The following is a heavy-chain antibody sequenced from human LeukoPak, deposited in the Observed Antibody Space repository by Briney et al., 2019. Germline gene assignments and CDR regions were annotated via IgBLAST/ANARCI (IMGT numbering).Heavy chain of an antibody. V-gene: IGHV1-18*01. D-gene: IGHD5-18*01. Sequence: ASVKVSCKASGYTFTTYAISWVRQAPGQGLEWMGWISAYNGNTDHAQKFQGRVTMITGTSTSTAYMELRSLRSDDTAVYYCARDGIQLWPGSRIAPLDYWGQGTLVTVSS. CDR3: ARDGIQLWPGSRIAPLDY. CDR1: GYTFTTYA. CDR2: ISAYNGNT. J-gene: IGHJ4*02.